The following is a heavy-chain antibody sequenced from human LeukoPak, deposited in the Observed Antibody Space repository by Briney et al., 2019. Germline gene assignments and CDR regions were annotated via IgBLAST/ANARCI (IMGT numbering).Heavy chain of an antibody. CDR2: IDTGGSNT. CDR1: GFTFSSYW. J-gene: IGHJ3*02. Sequence: GGSLRLSCVVSGFTFSSYWMHWVRQGPGKGLVWVSRIDTGGSNTLYADSVRGRFTISRDNAKNTLYLQMNSLRAEDSAEYYCAKSLLTTATGTGRAFDIWGQGTMVTVSA. D-gene: IGHD1-1*01. CDR3: AKSLLTTATGTGRAFDI. V-gene: IGHV3-74*01.